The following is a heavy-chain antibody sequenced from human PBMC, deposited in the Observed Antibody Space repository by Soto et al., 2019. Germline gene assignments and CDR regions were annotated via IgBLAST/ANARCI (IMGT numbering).Heavy chain of an antibody. CDR3: ARESHDILTGPPWVWYFDL. Sequence: QVQLQQWGAGPLRPLETLSLTCGVSGGSFSGYYWAWIRQSPGKGLEWIGEINDRGSINYNPSLKNPVSISVDTTKNHYSLNLRSVTAADTAVYYCARESHDILTGPPWVWYFDLWGRGTLVTVSS. CDR2: INDRGSI. V-gene: IGHV4-34*01. J-gene: IGHJ2*01. D-gene: IGHD3-9*01. CDR1: GGSFSGYY.